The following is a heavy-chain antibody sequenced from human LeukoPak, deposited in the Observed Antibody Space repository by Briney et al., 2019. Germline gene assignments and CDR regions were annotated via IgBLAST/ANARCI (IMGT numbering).Heavy chain of an antibody. CDR3: AKGWYYYYHMDV. CDR2: ISGGDGVT. CDR1: GFTLNTYA. D-gene: IGHD5-24*01. V-gene: IGHV3-23*01. Sequence: PGGSLRLSCAASGFTLNTYAMSWVRQAPGKGLEWASGISGGDGVTHYADSVKGRFTISRDNSKNTLYLQMNSLRVEDTAVYYCAKGWYYYYHMDVWGKGTTVTVSS. J-gene: IGHJ6*03.